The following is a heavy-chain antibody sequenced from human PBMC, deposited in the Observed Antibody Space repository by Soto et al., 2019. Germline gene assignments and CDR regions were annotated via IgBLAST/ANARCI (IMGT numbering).Heavy chain of an antibody. CDR1: GGSIYRSGYY. CDR2: IDYNGVT. D-gene: IGHD2-15*01. Sequence: SETLSLTCTVSGGSIYRSGYYWGWIRQPPGRGLEWIGNIDYNGVTYSNPSLKSRVTISRDTSKNQFSLKLTSVTAADTALYYCGKVLVGATGHTDSDAWGPGTLVTVSS. CDR3: GKVLVGATGHTDSDA. J-gene: IGHJ5*02. V-gene: IGHV4-39*01.